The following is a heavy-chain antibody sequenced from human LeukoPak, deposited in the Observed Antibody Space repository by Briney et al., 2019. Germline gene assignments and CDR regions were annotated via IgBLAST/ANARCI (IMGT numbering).Heavy chain of an antibody. V-gene: IGHV3-7*04. CDR2: IEQDGNEK. CDR3: ARGETSNYFYMDV. Sequence: GGSLRLSCAASGFTFSSYSMNWVRQAPGKGLEWVANIEQDGNEKYYVDSVKGRFTISRDNAKNSLYLQMISLRAEDTAVYYCARGETSNYFYMDVWGRGTTVTVSS. CDR1: GFTFSSYS. J-gene: IGHJ6*03.